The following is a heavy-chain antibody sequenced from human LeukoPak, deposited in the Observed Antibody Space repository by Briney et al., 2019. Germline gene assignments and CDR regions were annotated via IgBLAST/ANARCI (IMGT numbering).Heavy chain of an antibody. Sequence: GGSLRLSCAASGFTFSNHAMNWVRQAPGKGLEWVSGVSGTGVKTYYAAAVKGRFTVSRDNSENTLYLQINNLSAEDSGTYYCVKDEDLYSPTWYLFEDWGQGTLVTVSS. CDR1: GFTFSNHA. D-gene: IGHD5-12*01. J-gene: IGHJ4*02. V-gene: IGHV3-23*01. CDR2: VSGTGVKT. CDR3: VKDEDLYSPTWYLFED.